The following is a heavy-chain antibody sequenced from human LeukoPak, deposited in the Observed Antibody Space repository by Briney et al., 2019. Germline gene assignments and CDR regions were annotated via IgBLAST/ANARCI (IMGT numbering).Heavy chain of an antibody. Sequence: SETLSLTCIVSGGSISSGSHYWGWIHHPPGKGLESTGRMHYSGITYYNPSLTSRVTISVDTSKNQFSLRLTSVTAADTAVYYCARYPYSDSGVWQAFDYWGQGTLVTVSS. CDR1: GGSISSGSHY. D-gene: IGHD5-12*01. CDR3: ARYPYSDSGVWQAFDY. V-gene: IGHV4-39*01. J-gene: IGHJ4*02. CDR2: MHYSGIT.